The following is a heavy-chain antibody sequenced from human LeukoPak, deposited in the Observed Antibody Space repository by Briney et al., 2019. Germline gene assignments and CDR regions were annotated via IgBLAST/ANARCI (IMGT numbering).Heavy chain of an antibody. V-gene: IGHV4-34*01. CDR3: ARGYDFWSATAGY. D-gene: IGHD3-3*01. Sequence: SETLSLTCAVYGGSFSGYYWSWIRQPPGKGLEWIGEINHSGSTNYNPSLKSRVTISVDTSKNQFSLKLSSVTAADTAVYYCARGYDFWSATAGYWGQGTLVTVSS. J-gene: IGHJ4*02. CDR2: INHSGST. CDR1: GGSFSGYY.